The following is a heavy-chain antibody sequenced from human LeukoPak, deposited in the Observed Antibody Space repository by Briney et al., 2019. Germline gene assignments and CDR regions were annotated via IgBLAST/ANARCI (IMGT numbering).Heavy chain of an antibody. CDR3: ARESGAYSSFGY. CDR1: GGSICSTIW. V-gene: IGHV4-4*02. Sequence: SGTLSLTCGVSGGSICSTIWYSWVRQPPGQGRQWSGEISLSGLTNYNPSLKSRVTMSLDKSKSLLSLPLTTVTAADTAIYYCARESGAYSSFGYWGQGTLVTVTS. J-gene: IGHJ4*02. CDR2: ISLSGLT. D-gene: IGHD1-26*01.